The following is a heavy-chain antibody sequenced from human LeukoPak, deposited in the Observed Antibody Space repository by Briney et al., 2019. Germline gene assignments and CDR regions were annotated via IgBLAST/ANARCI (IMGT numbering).Heavy chain of an antibody. J-gene: IGHJ4*02. CDR3: ARDEGGYSYGSLDY. D-gene: IGHD5-18*01. CDR2: IGAYNGNT. Sequence: ASVKVSCKASGYTFTSYGISWVRQAPGQGLEWMGWIGAYNGNTNYAQKLQGRVTMTTDTSTSTAYMELRSLRSDDTAVYYCARDEGGYSYGSLDYWGQGTLVTVSS. CDR1: GYTFTSYG. V-gene: IGHV1-18*01.